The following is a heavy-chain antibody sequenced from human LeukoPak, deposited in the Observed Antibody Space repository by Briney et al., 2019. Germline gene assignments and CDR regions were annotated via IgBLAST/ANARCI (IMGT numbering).Heavy chain of an antibody. J-gene: IGHJ4*02. CDR2: ITTRSNTK. V-gene: IGHV3-48*04. CDR3: ARSTGSSDY. Sequence: GGSLRLSCAASGFTFSTYTMNWVRQAPGKGLEWVSYITTRSNTKLYADSVKGRFTISRDNAKNSLYLQMNSLRAEDTAVYYCARSTGSSDYWGQGTLVTVSS. D-gene: IGHD2-15*01. CDR1: GFTFSTYT.